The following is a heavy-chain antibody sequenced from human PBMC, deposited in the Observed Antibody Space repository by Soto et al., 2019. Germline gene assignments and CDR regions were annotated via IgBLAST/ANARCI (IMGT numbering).Heavy chain of an antibody. CDR3: ARSPYDYVWGSYRYTCFDP. CDR2: MNPNSGNT. D-gene: IGHD3-16*02. CDR1: GYTFTSYD. Sequence: ASVKVSCKDSGYTFTSYDINWVRQATGQGIEWMGWMNPNSGNTGYAQKFQGRVTMTRNTSISTAYMELSSLRSEDTAVYYCARSPYDYVWGSYRYTCFDPWGQGTLVTVS. J-gene: IGHJ5*02. V-gene: IGHV1-8*01.